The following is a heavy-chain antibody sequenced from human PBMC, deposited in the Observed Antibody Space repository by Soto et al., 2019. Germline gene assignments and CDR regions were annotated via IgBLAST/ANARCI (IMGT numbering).Heavy chain of an antibody. CDR1: GGTFSSYA. Sequence: SVKVSCKASGGTFSSYAISWVRQAPGQGLEWMGGIIPIFGTANYAQKFQGRVTITADESTSTAYMELSSLRSEDTAVYYCAGEQDVGNYHGRGVWGEGTTVTVSS. D-gene: IGHD2-15*01. CDR2: IIPIFGTA. CDR3: AGEQDVGNYHGRGV. V-gene: IGHV1-69*13. J-gene: IGHJ6*04.